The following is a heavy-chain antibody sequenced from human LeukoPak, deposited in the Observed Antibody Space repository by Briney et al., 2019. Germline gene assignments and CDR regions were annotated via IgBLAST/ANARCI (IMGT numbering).Heavy chain of an antibody. CDR2: ISGSGGST. J-gene: IGHJ4*02. D-gene: IGHD4-11*01. CDR3: AKGGRTTVNTPLDY. CDR1: GFTFSSYA. Sequence: PGGSLRLPCAASGFTFSSYAISWVRQAPGRGLEWVSGISGSGGSTYYVDSVKGRFTISRDNSESTLYLQMNSLRVEDTAVYYCAKGGRTTVNTPLDYWGQGTLVTVSS. V-gene: IGHV3-23*01.